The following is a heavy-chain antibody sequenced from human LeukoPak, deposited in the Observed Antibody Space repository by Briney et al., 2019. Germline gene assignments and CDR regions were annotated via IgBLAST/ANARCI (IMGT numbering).Heavy chain of an antibody. D-gene: IGHD1-1*01. J-gene: IGHJ4*02. CDR2: FEPEDGEI. Sequence: ASVTVSCTVSGQTLNELSIHWVRQAPGKGLEWMGGFEPEDGEIIYAQRFRDRVTMTEGTSRDTAYIELRRLTSDDTAVYYCAASSLSNWKTQDYWGQGTLLTVSS. CDR3: AASSLSNWKTQDY. CDR1: GQTLNELS. V-gene: IGHV1-24*01.